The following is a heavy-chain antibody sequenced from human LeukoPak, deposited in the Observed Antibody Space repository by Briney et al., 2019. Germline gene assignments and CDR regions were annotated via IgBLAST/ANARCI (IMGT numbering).Heavy chain of an antibody. CDR1: GFTFSSYG. D-gene: IGHD6-19*01. CDR2: ISYDGSNK. J-gene: IGHJ5*02. Sequence: GRSLRLSCSASGFTFSSYGMHWVRQAPGKGLEWVAVISYDGSNKYYADSVKGRFTISRDNSKNTLYLQMNSLRAEDTAVYYCAKVLSGTPWNWFDPWGQGTLVTVSS. CDR3: AKVLSGTPWNWFDP. V-gene: IGHV3-30*18.